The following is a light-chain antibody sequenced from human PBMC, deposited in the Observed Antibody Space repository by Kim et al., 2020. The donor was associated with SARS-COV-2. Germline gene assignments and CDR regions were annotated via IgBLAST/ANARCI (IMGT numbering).Light chain of an antibody. CDR3: QQYNNWPLT. CDR2: DAS. J-gene: IGKJ4*01. V-gene: IGKV3D-15*01. CDR1: QSISSK. Sequence: EVVMTQSPVTLSVSPGERATISCRASQSISSKLAWYQQKPGQAPRLLISDASTRATGIPARFSGSGSGTEFTLTISSLQSEDFAVYYCQQYNNWPLTFGGGTKVDIK.